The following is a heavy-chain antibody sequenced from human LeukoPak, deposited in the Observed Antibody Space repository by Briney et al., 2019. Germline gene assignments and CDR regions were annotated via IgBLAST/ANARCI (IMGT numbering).Heavy chain of an antibody. CDR1: GYRFTTYW. CDR3: ASGRHSYFFDY. V-gene: IGHV5-51*01. D-gene: IGHD1-26*01. Sequence: GESLKISFKGSGYRFTTYWIGWVRQMPGKGLEWMGIIYPGDSDTRSSPSFQGQVTISADTSISTAYLQWNSLKASDTAMYYCASGRHSYFFDYWGQGTLVTVSS. CDR2: IYPGDSDT. J-gene: IGHJ4*02.